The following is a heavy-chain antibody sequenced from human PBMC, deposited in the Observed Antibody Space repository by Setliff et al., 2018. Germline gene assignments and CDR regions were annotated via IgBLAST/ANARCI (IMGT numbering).Heavy chain of an antibody. Sequence: SETLSLTCTVSGGSISSHYWSWIRQPPGKGLEWIGNTYYSGSTNYNPSLKSRVTISVDTSKKQFSLKLSSVTAADTAVYYCARETIAARGDFDYWGQGTLVTVAS. V-gene: IGHV4-59*11. J-gene: IGHJ4*02. CDR1: GGSISSHY. CDR2: TYYSGST. CDR3: ARETIAARGDFDY. D-gene: IGHD6-6*01.